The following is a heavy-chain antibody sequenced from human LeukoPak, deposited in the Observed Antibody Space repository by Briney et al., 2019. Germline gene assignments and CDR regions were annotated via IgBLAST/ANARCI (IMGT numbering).Heavy chain of an antibody. V-gene: IGHV1-69*13. D-gene: IGHD2-15*01. CDR1: GGTFSSYA. CDR2: IIPIFGTA. J-gene: IGHJ4*02. CDR3: ARVDCSGGSCYSGWSAFDY. Sequence: GASVKVSCKASGGTFSSYAISWVRQAPGQGLEWMGGIIPIFGTANYAQKFQGRVTITADESTSTAYMELSSLRAEDTAVYYCARVDCSGGSCYSGWSAFDYWGQGTLVTVSS.